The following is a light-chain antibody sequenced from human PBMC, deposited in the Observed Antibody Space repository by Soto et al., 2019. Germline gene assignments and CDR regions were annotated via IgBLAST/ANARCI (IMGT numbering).Light chain of an antibody. CDR3: ASWDTNLRDGWV. CDR2: DVT. V-gene: IGLV2-14*01. Sequence: QSALTQPASVSGSPGQSITISCTGTSSDIGDYDYVSWYQHLPGKAPKLLIFDVTHRPSGVSDRFSGSKSGNTASLTISGVRPEDEADYYCASWDTNLRDGWVFGGGTKLTVL. J-gene: IGLJ3*02. CDR1: SSDIGDYDY.